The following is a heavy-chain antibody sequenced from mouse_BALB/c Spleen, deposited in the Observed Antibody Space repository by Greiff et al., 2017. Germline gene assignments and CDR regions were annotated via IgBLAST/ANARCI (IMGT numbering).Heavy chain of an antibody. Sequence: QVQLQQPGAELVKPGTSVKLPCKASGYNFTSYWINWVKLRPGQGLEWIGDIYPGSGSTNYNEKFKSKATLTVDTSSSTAYMQLSSLASEDSALYCCARLGDVWGAGTTVTVSS. CDR1: GYNFTSYW. CDR3: ARLGDV. CDR2: IYPGSGST. V-gene: IGHV1-55*01. J-gene: IGHJ1*01.